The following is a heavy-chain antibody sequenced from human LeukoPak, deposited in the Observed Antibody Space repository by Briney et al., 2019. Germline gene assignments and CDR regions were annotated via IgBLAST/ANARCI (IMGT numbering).Heavy chain of an antibody. CDR2: IIPIFGIA. J-gene: IGHJ4*02. CDR1: EGTSGSNA. Sequence: ASVKVSCKASEGTSGSNAISWLRQAPEQGLKWMGRIIPIFGIANYAQKFQGRVTITADKSTSTAYMELSSLRSEDTAVYYCARQAGTVEMAYFDYWGQGTLVTVSS. CDR3: ARQAGTVEMAYFDY. D-gene: IGHD5-24*01. V-gene: IGHV1-69*04.